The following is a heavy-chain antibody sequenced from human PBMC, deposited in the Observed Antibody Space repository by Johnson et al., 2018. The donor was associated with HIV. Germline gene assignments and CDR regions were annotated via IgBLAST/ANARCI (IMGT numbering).Heavy chain of an antibody. CDR3: ARAITEGADDAFDI. Sequence: MLLVESGGGVVQPGRSLRLSCAVSGFSFSSYAMHWVRQAPGKGLEWVGRIKSKTDGGTTDYAAPVKGRFTISRDDSKNTLYLQMNSLRAEDTAVYYCARAITEGADDAFDIWGQGTMVTVSS. V-gene: IGHV3-15*01. J-gene: IGHJ3*02. CDR1: GFSFSSYA. CDR2: IKSKTDGGTT. D-gene: IGHD1-26*01.